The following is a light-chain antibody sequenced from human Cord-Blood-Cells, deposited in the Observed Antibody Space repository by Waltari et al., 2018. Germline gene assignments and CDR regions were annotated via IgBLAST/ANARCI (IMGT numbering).Light chain of an antibody. CDR1: AVPKIN. Sequence: SSELPQPPSLSGCPAQTARLTCSRAAVPKINPNWYQQKSGQAPVLVIYEDSKRPSGIPERFSGSRSGTMATLTISGLQVEDEADYYCYSTDSSGNHRVFGGGTKLTVL. J-gene: IGLJ3*02. CDR2: EDS. CDR3: YSTDSSGNHRV. V-gene: IGLV3-10*01.